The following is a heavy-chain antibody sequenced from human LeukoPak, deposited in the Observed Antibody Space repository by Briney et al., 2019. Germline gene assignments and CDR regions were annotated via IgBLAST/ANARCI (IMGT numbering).Heavy chain of an antibody. CDR2: IYNSGSA. J-gene: IGHJ5*02. D-gene: IGHD3-22*01. CDR3: ARQEYYDSSGYYFPPMFDP. V-gene: IGHV4-39*01. Sequence: SETLSLTCSVSGGSMSSSNYYWGWIRQPPGKGLEWIAYIYNSGSANYNPSLNSRVTVSVDTSNNQFSLKLSSVTAADTAVYYCARQEYYDSSGYYFPPMFDPWGQGTLVTVSS. CDR1: GGSMSSSNYY.